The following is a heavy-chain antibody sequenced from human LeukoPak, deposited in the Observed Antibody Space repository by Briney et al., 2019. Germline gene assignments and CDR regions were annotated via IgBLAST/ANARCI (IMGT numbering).Heavy chain of an antibody. CDR1: GFTFSTYS. CDR3: ATRKEIAVAGLFDY. J-gene: IGHJ4*02. V-gene: IGHV3-21*01. Sequence: GGSLRLSCAASGFTFSTYSMTWVRQAPGKGLEWVSSFTSRSRSIYYADSVKGRFAISRDNAKQSLYLQMNSLRAEDTAVYYCATRKEIAVAGLFDYWGQGTLVTVSS. CDR2: FTSRSRSI. D-gene: IGHD6-19*01.